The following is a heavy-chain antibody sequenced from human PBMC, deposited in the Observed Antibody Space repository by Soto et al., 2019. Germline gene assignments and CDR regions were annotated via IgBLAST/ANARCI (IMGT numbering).Heavy chain of an antibody. J-gene: IGHJ6*02. V-gene: IGHV1-2*04. CDR3: ARDNKAGYYRNYYYYYGMDV. Sequence: QVQLVQSGAEVKKPGASVKVSCKASGYTFTGYYMHWVRQAPGQGLEWMGWINPNSGGTNYAQKFQGWVTMTRDTSISTDYMELSRLRSDDTAVYYCARDNKAGYYRNYYYYYGMDVWGQGTTVTVSS. CDR1: GYTFTGYY. D-gene: IGHD1-26*01. CDR2: INPNSGGT.